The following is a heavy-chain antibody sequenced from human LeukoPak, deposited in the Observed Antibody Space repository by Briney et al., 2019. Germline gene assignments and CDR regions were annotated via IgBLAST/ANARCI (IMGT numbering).Heavy chain of an antibody. CDR3: AKERNLEIAVAGTIFDY. V-gene: IGHV3-66*01. CDR1: GFTVSSNY. D-gene: IGHD6-19*01. J-gene: IGHJ4*02. CDR2: IYSGGDT. Sequence: GGSLRLSCAASGFTVSSNYMGWVRQAPGKGLEWVSVIYSGGDTYYADSVKGRFTISRDNFKNMIYLEMTSLKAEDTAVYYCAKERNLEIAVAGTIFDYWGQGTLVTVSS.